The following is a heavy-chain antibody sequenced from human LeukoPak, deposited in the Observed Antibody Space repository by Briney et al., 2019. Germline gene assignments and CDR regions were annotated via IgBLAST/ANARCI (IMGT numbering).Heavy chain of an antibody. V-gene: IGHV3-21*01. D-gene: IGHD2-15*01. CDR2: ISSSSSSK. CDR3: ARVQGGWYYFDY. CDR1: GFTFSSYA. J-gene: IGHJ4*02. Sequence: GGSLRLSCAASGFTFSSYAMSWVRQAPEKGLEWVSFISSSSSSKYYADSVKGRFTISRDNAKNSLYLQMNSLRADDTAVYYCARVQGGWYYFDYWGQGTLVTVSS.